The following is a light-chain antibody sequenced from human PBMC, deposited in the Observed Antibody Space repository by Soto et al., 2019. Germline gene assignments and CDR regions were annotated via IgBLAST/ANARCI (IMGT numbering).Light chain of an antibody. V-gene: IGKV3-15*01. CDR2: GAS. J-gene: IGKJ1*01. CDR1: QSVSSN. Sequence: EIVMTQSPATLSVSPGERATLSCRASQSVSSNLAWYQQKPGQAPRFLIYGASTRATGIPARFSGSGSGTEFTLTISSLQPEDFATYYCQQLNTYPETFGQGTKVDIK. CDR3: QQLNTYPET.